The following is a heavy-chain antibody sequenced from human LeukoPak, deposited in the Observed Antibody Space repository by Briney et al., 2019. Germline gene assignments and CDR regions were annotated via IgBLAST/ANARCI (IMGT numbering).Heavy chain of an antibody. CDR1: GFTFSNYW. CDR3: ARDQGSKTLVRKTNWFFDV. V-gene: IGHV3-7*01. D-gene: IGHD2-15*01. J-gene: IGHJ2*01. Sequence: GGSLRLSCALSGFTFSNYWISWVRQAPGRGLEWLANINQDGSEIYYVDSVKGRFTISRDNGKNSLYLQINSLRADDTAVYYCARDQGSKTLVRKTNWFFDVWGRGILVTVSS. CDR2: INQDGSEI.